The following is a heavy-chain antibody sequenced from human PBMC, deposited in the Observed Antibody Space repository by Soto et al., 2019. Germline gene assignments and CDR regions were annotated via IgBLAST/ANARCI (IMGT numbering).Heavy chain of an antibody. CDR2: IHGGGNSA. D-gene: IGHD4-17*01. CDR3: AKNRGRVTTSGHFDY. V-gene: IGHV3-23*01. Sequence: EVQLLESGGDLVQPGRSLRLSCAASGFTFSGYAMSWVRQAPGKGLEWVSVIHGGGNSAYYADSVKGRFTISRDNSKTTLYLQMRSLRGEDTAVYDCAKNRGRVTTSGHFDYWGQGTLVTVSS. CDR1: GFTFSGYA. J-gene: IGHJ4*02.